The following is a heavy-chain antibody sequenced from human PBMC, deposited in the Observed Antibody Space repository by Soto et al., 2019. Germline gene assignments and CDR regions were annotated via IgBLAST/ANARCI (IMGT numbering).Heavy chain of an antibody. V-gene: IGHV4-59*01. J-gene: IGHJ4*02. CDR3: ARLSGYSSSAPDY. Sequence: LSLTCTVSGGSISSYYWSWIRQPPGKGLEWIGYIYYSGSTNYNPSLKSRVTISVDTSKNQFSLKLSSVTAADTAVYYCARLSGYSSSAPDYWGQGTLVTVSS. CDR2: IYYSGST. CDR1: GGSISSYY. D-gene: IGHD6-6*01.